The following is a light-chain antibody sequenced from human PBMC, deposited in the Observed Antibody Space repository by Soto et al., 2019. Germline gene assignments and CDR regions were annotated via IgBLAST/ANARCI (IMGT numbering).Light chain of an antibody. CDR2: GAS. CDR1: QSISIH. J-gene: IGKJ5*01. Sequence: DIQMTQSSSSLSASVGDRVTITCRASQSISIHLNWYQQKPGKAPNLLIYGASSLKSGVPARFRGSGSGTDFTLTISSLQPEDFAIYYCQQTYTTPEITFGQGTRLDIK. V-gene: IGKV1-39*01. CDR3: QQTYTTPEIT.